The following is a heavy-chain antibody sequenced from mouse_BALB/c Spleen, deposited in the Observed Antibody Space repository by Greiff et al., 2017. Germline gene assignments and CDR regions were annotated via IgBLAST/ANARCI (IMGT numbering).Heavy chain of an antibody. CDR1: GYTFTSYT. D-gene: IGHD1-1*02. J-gene: IGHJ4*01. Sequence: VQLQQSAAELARPGASVKMSCKASGYTFTSYTMHWVKQRPGQGLEWIGYINPSSGYTEYNQKFKDKTTLTADKSSSTAYMQLSSLTSEDSAVYYCATNYGAYYAMDYWGQGTSVTVSS. CDR2: INPSSGYT. CDR3: ATNYGAYYAMDY. V-gene: IGHV1-4*02.